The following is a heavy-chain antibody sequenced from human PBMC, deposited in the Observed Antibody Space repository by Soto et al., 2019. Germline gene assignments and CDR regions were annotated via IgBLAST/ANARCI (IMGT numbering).Heavy chain of an antibody. CDR3: AKDPYGDYYYYYGMDV. CDR2: ISGSGGST. V-gene: IGHV3-23*01. CDR1: GFTFSSYA. D-gene: IGHD4-17*01. Sequence: EVQLLESGGGLVQPGGSLRLSCAASGFTFSSYAMSWVRQAPGKGLEWVSAISGSGGSTYYADSVKGRFTISRDNSKNTLYLQMNSLRAEDTAVYYYAKDPYGDYYYYYGMDVWGQGTTVTVSS. J-gene: IGHJ6*02.